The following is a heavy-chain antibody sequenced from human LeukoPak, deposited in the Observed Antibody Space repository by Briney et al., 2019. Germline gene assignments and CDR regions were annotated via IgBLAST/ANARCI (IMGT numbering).Heavy chain of an antibody. V-gene: IGHV4-39*07. J-gene: IGHJ5*02. Sequence: SETLSLTCTVSGGSISGSSYYWGWIRQPPGKGLEWIGEINHSGSTNYNPSLKSRVTISVDTSKNQFSLMLSSVTAADTAVYYCSRGRGSPPWGQGTLVTVSS. CDR2: INHSGST. CDR1: GGSISGSSYY. CDR3: SRGRGSPP.